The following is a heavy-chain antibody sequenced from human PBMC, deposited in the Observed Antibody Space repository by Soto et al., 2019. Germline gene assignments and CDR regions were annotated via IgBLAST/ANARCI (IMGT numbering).Heavy chain of an antibody. J-gene: IGHJ4*02. Sequence: PSETLSLTCTFSGYSISSSTYYWTWIRQHPVKGLEWIGYLSYSGNAYYNPSLASRVTISLDTSENQFSLTVTSVTAADTAVYYCARRIVATETFDYWGQGTLVTVSS. CDR3: ARRIVATETFDY. CDR2: LSYSGNA. V-gene: IGHV4-31*03. D-gene: IGHD5-12*01. CDR1: GYSISSSTYY.